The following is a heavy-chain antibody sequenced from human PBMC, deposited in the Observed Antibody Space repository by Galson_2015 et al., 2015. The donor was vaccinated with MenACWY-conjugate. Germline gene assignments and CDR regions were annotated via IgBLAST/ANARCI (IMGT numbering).Heavy chain of an antibody. V-gene: IGHV1-18*01. CDR1: GDTCTTHG. CDR2: LSASNGAT. J-gene: IGHJ5*02. Sequence: SVKVACKGSGDTCTTHGSTWGRQAPGQGLEWKGWLSASNGATEYAQKFQRRVSITTDTSTSTAYMELSSLRSDDTVVYYCSRGLSLWSGYQTWFVTWGQGTLVPV. D-gene: IGHD3-3*01. CDR3: SRGLSLWSGYQTWFVT.